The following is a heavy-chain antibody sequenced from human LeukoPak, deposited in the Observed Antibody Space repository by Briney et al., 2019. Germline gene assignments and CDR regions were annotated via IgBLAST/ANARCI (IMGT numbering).Heavy chain of an antibody. J-gene: IGHJ4*02. CDR2: ISAYNGNT. Sequence: GASVKVSFKASGGPFNSYAISWVRPAPGQGLEWMGWISAYNGNTNYAQKLQGRVTMTTDTSTSTAYMELRSLRSDDTAVYYCARDPGPRYYYDSSPFDYWGQGTLVTVSS. CDR3: ARDPGPRYYYDSSPFDY. D-gene: IGHD3-22*01. CDR1: GGPFNSYA. V-gene: IGHV1-18*01.